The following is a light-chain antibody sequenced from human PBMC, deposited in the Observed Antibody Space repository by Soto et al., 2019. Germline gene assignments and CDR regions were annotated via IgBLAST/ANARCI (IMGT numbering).Light chain of an antibody. V-gene: IGKV1-27*01. CDR3: QKYNSAPWT. CDR1: QGIRTY. Sequence: DIQMTQAPSSLSASVGDRVTITCRASQGIRTYLAWYQQKPGKVPKLLIYASSTLQSGVPSRFSGSGSGTDCTLTISSLQPEYFATYYCQKYNSAPWTFGQGTKVEIK. CDR2: ASS. J-gene: IGKJ1*01.